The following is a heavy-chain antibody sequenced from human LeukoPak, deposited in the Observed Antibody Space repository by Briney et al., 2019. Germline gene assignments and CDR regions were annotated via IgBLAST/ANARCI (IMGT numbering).Heavy chain of an antibody. CDR1: GYTFSNYY. CDR2: FNPNTGGA. Sequence: ASVKVSCKASGYTFSNYYLHWVRQAPGQGLEWMGRFNPNTGGANSAQNFQDSVTMTRDTSISTAYLELTRLKSDDTAVYYCARSASGTAGLDFQHWGQGTLVTVSS. CDR3: ARSASGTAGLDFQH. J-gene: IGHJ1*01. V-gene: IGHV1-2*06. D-gene: IGHD3-10*01.